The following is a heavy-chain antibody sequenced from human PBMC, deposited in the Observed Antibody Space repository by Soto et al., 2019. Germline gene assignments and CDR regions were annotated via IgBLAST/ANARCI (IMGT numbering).Heavy chain of an antibody. Sequence: SETLSLTCAVYGGSFSGYYWCWIRQPPGKGLEWIGEINNSGSTNYKPSLKSRVTISVDTSKNQFSLKLSSVTAADTAVYYCARESRTGYSTSYSGSDFDYWGQGTLVTVSS. CDR1: GGSFSGYY. D-gene: IGHD6-6*01. J-gene: IGHJ4*02. CDR3: ARESRTGYSTSYSGSDFDY. CDR2: INNSGST. V-gene: IGHV4-34*01.